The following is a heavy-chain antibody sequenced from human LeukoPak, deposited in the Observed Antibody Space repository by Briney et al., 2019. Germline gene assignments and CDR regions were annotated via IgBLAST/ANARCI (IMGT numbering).Heavy chain of an antibody. CDR3: ASSSGYCYHYFDY. CDR2: IYYSGST. V-gene: IGHV4-59*01. D-gene: IGHD3-22*01. Sequence: SETLSLTCTVSGGSISSYYWSWIRQPPGKGLEWIGYIYYSGSTNYNPSLKSRVTISVDTSKNQFSLKLSSVTAADTAVYYCASSSGYCYHYFDYWGQGTLVTVSS. J-gene: IGHJ4*02. CDR1: GGSISSYY.